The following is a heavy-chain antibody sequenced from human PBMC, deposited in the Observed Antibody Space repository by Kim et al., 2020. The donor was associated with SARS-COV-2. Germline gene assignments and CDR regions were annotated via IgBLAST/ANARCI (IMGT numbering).Heavy chain of an antibody. Sequence: GGSLRLSCAASGFTFSNYWMQWVRQAPGKGLVWVSLISSDGSITNYADSVKGRFAISRDNAKNTLYLQLNSLRAGDTAVYYCVREGYSSSMFWGFDSWGQGTLVTVSS. D-gene: IGHD6-13*01. CDR3: VREGYSSSMFWGFDS. CDR2: ISSDGSIT. J-gene: IGHJ4*02. V-gene: IGHV3-74*01. CDR1: GFTFSNYW.